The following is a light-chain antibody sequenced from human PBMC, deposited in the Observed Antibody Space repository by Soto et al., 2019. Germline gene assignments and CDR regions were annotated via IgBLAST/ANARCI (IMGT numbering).Light chain of an antibody. Sequence: QSALTQPASVSGSPGQSITISCSGTSSDIGGYNYVSWYQQYPGKAPKVMIYEVSNRPSGVSNRFSGSKSGNTASLTISGLQAEDEADYYCSSYTSINTLLFGGGTKVTVL. V-gene: IGLV2-14*01. J-gene: IGLJ2*01. CDR1: SSDIGGYNY. CDR2: EVS. CDR3: SSYTSINTLL.